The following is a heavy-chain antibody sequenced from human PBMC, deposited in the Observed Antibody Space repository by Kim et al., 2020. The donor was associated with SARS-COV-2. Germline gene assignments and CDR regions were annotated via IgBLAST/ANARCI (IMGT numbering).Heavy chain of an antibody. CDR1: GASISSSSHY. J-gene: IGHJ4*02. CDR3: ARQWRRRSCIGGRCYSGVDQ. Sequence: SETLSLTCSVSGASISSSSHYWAWIRQPPGKGLEWIGSLYYSGTTYCNSSLESRVTISVDTSKNQFSLTLNSVTAADTAVYFCARQWRRRSCIGGRCYSGVDQWGQGTLVTVSS. D-gene: IGHD2-15*01. CDR2: LYYSGTT. V-gene: IGHV4-39*01.